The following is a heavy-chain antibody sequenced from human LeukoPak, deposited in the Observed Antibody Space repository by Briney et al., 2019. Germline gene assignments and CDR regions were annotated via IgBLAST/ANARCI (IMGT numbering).Heavy chain of an antibody. CDR2: VSSNGAST. CDR1: GFTFSNYP. D-gene: IGHD2/OR15-2a*01. Sequence: GGSLRLSCAASGFTFSNYPMHWVRQPPGKRLESVSAVSSNGASTYYENSVKDRFIVSRDNSKNTLYLQLGSLRAEDTAVYYCAREISRGFDIWGQGTMVTVSS. CDR3: AREISRGFDI. J-gene: IGHJ3*02. V-gene: IGHV3-64*01.